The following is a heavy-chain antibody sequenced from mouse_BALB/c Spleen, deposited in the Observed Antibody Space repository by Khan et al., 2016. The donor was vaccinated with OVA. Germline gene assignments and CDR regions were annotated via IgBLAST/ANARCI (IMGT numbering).Heavy chain of an antibody. V-gene: IGHV5-9-3*01. Sequence: EVQLQESGGVLLEPGGSLKLSCAASGFTFSSFVMSWVRQTPEKRLEWVATISSAATYTYYPDSVKGRFTISRDNAKYTLYLQMNSLRSDDTAIYYCANGNYGWFAYWGQGTLVTVST. CDR3: ANGNYGWFAY. D-gene: IGHD2-1*01. CDR2: ISSAATYT. J-gene: IGHJ3*01. CDR1: GFTFSSFV.